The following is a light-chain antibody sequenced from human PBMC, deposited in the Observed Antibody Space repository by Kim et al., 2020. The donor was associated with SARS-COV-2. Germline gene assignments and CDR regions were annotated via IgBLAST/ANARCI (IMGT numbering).Light chain of an antibody. CDR1: SSNIGAGYA. J-gene: IGLJ2*01. Sequence: QGVTSSGTGSSSNIGAGYAVHWYQQLPGTAPKLLLYSNNNRPSGVPDRFSGSKSGTSASLAITGLQAEDESDYYCQSYDISLSGSIFGGGTKLTVL. CDR3: QSYDISLSGSI. V-gene: IGLV1-40*01. CDR2: SNN.